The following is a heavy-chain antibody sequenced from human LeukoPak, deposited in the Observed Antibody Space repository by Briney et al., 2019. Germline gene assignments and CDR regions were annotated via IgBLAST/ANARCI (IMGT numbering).Heavy chain of an antibody. CDR2: ISNSGSTI. Sequence: SGGSLRLSCAASGFTFSSYEMNWVRQAPGKGLEWVSYISNSGSTIYYTDSVKGRFTISRDNSKNTLCLQMNSLRAEDTAVYYCAKEIWPTVTTPGHTHFDYWGQGTLVTVSS. V-gene: IGHV3-48*03. J-gene: IGHJ4*02. D-gene: IGHD4-17*01. CDR3: AKEIWPTVTTPGHTHFDY. CDR1: GFTFSSYE.